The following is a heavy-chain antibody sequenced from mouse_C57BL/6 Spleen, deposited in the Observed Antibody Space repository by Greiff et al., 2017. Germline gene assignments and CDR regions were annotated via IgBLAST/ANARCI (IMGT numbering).Heavy chain of an antibody. V-gene: IGHV3-6*01. Sequence: EVQLVESGPGLVKPSQSLSLTCSVTGYSITSGYYWNWIRQFPGNKLEWMGYISYDGSNNYNPSLKNRISITRDTSKNQFFLKLNSVTTEDTATYYCAYYYGSSYYAMDYWGQGTSVTVSS. CDR2: ISYDGSN. CDR3: AYYYGSSYYAMDY. CDR1: GYSITSGYY. J-gene: IGHJ4*01. D-gene: IGHD1-1*01.